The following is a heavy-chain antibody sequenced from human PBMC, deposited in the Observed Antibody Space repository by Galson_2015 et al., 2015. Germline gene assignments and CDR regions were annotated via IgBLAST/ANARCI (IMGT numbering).Heavy chain of an antibody. CDR3: AADRYERYYYYYYMDV. J-gene: IGHJ6*03. CDR2: IVVGSGNT. CDR1: GFTFTSSA. Sequence: SVKVSCKASGFTFTSSAVQWVRQARGQRLEWIGWIVVGSGNTNYAQKFQERVTITRDMSTSTAYMELSSLRSEDTAVYYCAADRYERYYYYYYMDVWGKGTTVTVSS. D-gene: IGHD1-1*01. V-gene: IGHV1-58*01.